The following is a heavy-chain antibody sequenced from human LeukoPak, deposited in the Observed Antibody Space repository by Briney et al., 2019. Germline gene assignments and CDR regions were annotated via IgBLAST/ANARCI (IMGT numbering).Heavy chain of an antibody. CDR1: GGSISSGGYY. CDR2: IYYSGST. D-gene: IGHD2-2*01. Sequence: SETLSLTCTVSGGSISSGGYYWSWIRQHPGKGLEWIGYIYYSGSTYYNPSLKSRVTISVDTSKNQFSLKLSSVTAADTAVYYCARDGHYCSSTSCPYNWFDPWGQGTLVTVSS. CDR3: ARDGHYCSSTSCPYNWFDP. V-gene: IGHV4-31*03. J-gene: IGHJ5*02.